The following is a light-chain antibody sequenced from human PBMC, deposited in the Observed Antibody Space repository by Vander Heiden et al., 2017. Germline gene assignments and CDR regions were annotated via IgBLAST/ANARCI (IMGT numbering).Light chain of an antibody. V-gene: IGLV2-11*01. CDR2: DVD. CDR3: CSFAGSYTFV. CDR1: SSDVGGYNY. Sequence: QSALTQPRSVSGSPGQSVTIPCTGTSSDVGGYNYVSWYQQHPGKAPKVMVYDVDKRPSGVPDRFSGSKSGNTASLTISGLQTEDEADYYCCSFAGSYTFVFGGGTKLTVL. J-gene: IGLJ2*01.